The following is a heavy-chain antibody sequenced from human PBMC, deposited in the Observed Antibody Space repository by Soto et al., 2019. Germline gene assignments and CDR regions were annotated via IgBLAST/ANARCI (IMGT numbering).Heavy chain of an antibody. CDR2: IYYSGST. V-gene: IGHV4-30-4*01. CDR1: GGSISSGDYY. CDR3: ARGEDSSGWYNWFDP. J-gene: IGHJ5*02. Sequence: PSETLSLTCTVSGGSISSGDYYWSWIRQPPGKGLEWIGYIYYSGSTYYNPSLKSRVTISVDTSKNQFSLKLSSVSAADTAVYYCARGEDSSGWYNWFDPWGQGTLVTVSS. D-gene: IGHD6-19*01.